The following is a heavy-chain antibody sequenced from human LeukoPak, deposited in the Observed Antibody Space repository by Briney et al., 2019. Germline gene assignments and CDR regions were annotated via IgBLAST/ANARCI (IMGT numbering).Heavy chain of an antibody. J-gene: IGHJ4*02. Sequence: SVKVSCKASGGAFSSYAISWVRQAPGQGLEWMGGIIPIFGTANYAQKFQGRVTITTDESTSTAYMGLSSLRSEDTAVYYCASRPRGGTSIDYWGQGTLVTVSS. CDR1: GGAFSSYA. CDR3: ASRPRGGTSIDY. CDR2: IIPIFGTA. V-gene: IGHV1-69*05. D-gene: IGHD3-16*01.